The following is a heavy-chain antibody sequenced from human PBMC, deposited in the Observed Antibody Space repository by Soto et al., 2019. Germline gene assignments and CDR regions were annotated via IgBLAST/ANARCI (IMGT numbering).Heavy chain of an antibody. CDR1: GFTFSSYW. V-gene: IGHV3-7*01. Sequence: GGSLRLSCAASGFTFSSYWMSWVRQAPGKGLEWVANIKQDGSEKYYVDSVKGRFTISRDNAKNSLYLQMNSLRAEDTAVYYCAREGRTYYYYYYMDVWGKGTTVTVSS. CDR3: AREGRTYYYYYYMDV. J-gene: IGHJ6*03. CDR2: IKQDGSEK.